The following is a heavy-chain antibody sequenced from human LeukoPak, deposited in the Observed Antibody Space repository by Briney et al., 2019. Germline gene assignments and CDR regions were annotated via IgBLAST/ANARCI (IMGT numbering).Heavy chain of an antibody. D-gene: IGHD3-3*01. V-gene: IGHV3-7*01. Sequence: GGSLRLSCAASGFTFSSYWMSWVPQAPGKGLEWVANIKQDGSEKYYVDSVKGRFTISRDNAKNSLYLQMNSLRAEDTAVYYCARETTGLRFLEWSFDYWGQGTLVTVSS. CDR3: ARETTGLRFLEWSFDY. CDR1: GFTFSSYW. CDR2: IKQDGSEK. J-gene: IGHJ4*02.